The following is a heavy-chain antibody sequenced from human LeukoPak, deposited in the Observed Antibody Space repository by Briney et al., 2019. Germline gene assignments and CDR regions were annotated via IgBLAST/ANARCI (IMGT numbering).Heavy chain of an antibody. CDR3: ARRTTIPLYYFDS. CDR1: GGSITSSSKY. D-gene: IGHD1/OR15-1a*01. Sequence: NPSETLSLTCTVSGGSITSSSKYWGWIRQPPGKGLEWIGSIYYDGATYYNPSLKTRATISVDTSKNQFSLRLSSVTAADTAVYYCARRTTIPLYYFDSWGQGSLVTVSS. CDR2: IYYDGAT. V-gene: IGHV4-39*01. J-gene: IGHJ4*02.